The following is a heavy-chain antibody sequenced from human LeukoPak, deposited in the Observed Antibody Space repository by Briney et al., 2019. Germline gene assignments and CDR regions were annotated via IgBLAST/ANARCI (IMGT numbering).Heavy chain of an antibody. CDR2: IYTSGST. D-gene: IGHD3-22*01. V-gene: IGHV4-4*07. Sequence: PSETLSLTCTVSGGSISSYYWSWIRQPAGKGLEWIGRIYTSGSTNYNPSLKSRVTMSVDTSKNQFPLKLSSVTAADTAVYYCARSVIGRSGYLSLGYFDLWGRGTLVTVSS. CDR1: GGSISSYY. J-gene: IGHJ2*01. CDR3: ARSVIGRSGYLSLGYFDL.